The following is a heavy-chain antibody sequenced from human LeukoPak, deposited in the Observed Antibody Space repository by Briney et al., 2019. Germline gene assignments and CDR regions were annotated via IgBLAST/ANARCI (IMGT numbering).Heavy chain of an antibody. D-gene: IGHD5-18*01. Sequence: QPGRSLRLSCAASGFTFSSYAMHWVRQAPGKGLEWVAVISYDGSNKYYADSVKGRFTISRDNSKNTLYLQMNSLRAEDTAVYYCARELLPCGYSYGSSANDAFDIWGQGTMVTVSS. CDR3: ARELLPCGYSYGSSANDAFDI. V-gene: IGHV3-30-3*01. CDR1: GFTFSSYA. CDR2: ISYDGSNK. J-gene: IGHJ3*02.